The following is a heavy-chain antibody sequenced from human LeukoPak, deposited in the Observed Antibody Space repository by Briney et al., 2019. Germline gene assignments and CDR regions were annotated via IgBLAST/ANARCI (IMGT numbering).Heavy chain of an antibody. CDR2: IYYSGGT. Sequence: PSETLSHTCTVSGGSISSNNYYWGWIRQPPGKGLEWIGSIYYSGGTYYNPSLKGRVTISVDTSKNQFSLKLSSVTAADTAVYYCAGRFLEWLLDYWGQGTLVTVSS. J-gene: IGHJ4*02. V-gene: IGHV4-39*01. CDR1: GGSISSNNYY. CDR3: AGRFLEWLLDY. D-gene: IGHD3-3*01.